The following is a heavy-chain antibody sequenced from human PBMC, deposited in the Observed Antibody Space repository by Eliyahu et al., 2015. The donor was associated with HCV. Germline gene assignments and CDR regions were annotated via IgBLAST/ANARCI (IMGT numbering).Heavy chain of an antibody. CDR1: GGSISSSSYY. CDR2: MYYSGST. Sequence: QLQLQESGPGLVKPSETLSLTCTVSGGSISSSSYYWGWIRQPPGKGLEWIWSMYYSGSTNYNPSLKSRVTISVDTSKNQFSLKLSSVTAADTAVYYGYYDSSGYYPDYWGQGTLVTVSS. CDR3: YYDSSGYYPDY. D-gene: IGHD3-22*01. J-gene: IGHJ4*02. V-gene: IGHV4-39*01.